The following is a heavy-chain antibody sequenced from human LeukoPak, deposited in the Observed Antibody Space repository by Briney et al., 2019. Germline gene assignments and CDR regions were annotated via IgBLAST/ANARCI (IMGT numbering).Heavy chain of an antibody. J-gene: IGHJ6*02. D-gene: IGHD3-9*01. CDR3: ARAYYDILTGSYGMDV. CDR2: IKQDGSEK. Sequence: GGSLRLSCAASGFTFSSYWMSWVRQAPGKGLEWVANIKQDGSEKYYVDSVKGRFTISRDNAKNLLYLQMNSLRAEDTAVHYCARAYYDILTGSYGMDVWGQGTTVTVSS. V-gene: IGHV3-7*04. CDR1: GFTFSSYW.